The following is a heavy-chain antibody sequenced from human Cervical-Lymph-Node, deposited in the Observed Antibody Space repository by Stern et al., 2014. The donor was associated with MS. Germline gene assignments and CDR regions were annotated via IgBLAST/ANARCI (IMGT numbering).Heavy chain of an antibody. Sequence: VQLVESGAEVKKPGESLKISCKGSGYSFTTYWIGWVRQMPGKGLEWMGIIYPGDSDTRYSPSFQGQFPIPADKAISTAYLQWSSLKASDTAIYYCAITTYGSGSFFGYFDYWGQGTLVTVSS. J-gene: IGHJ4*02. D-gene: IGHD3-10*01. CDR2: IYPGDSDT. V-gene: IGHV5-51*01. CDR1: GYSFTTYW. CDR3: AITTYGSGSFFGYFDY.